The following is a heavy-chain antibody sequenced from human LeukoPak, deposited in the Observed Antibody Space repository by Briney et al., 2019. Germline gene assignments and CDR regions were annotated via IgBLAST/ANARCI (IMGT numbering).Heavy chain of an antibody. CDR1: GFTFSSYA. Sequence: GGSLRLSCAASGFTFSSYAMSWVRQAPGKGLEWVSAISGSGDSTYYADSVKGRFTISRDNSKNTLYLQMNSLRAEDTAVYYCAKDGDRYGDPGANWFDPWGQGTLVTVSS. CDR2: ISGSGDST. J-gene: IGHJ5*02. V-gene: IGHV3-23*01. CDR3: AKDGDRYGDPGANWFDP. D-gene: IGHD4-17*01.